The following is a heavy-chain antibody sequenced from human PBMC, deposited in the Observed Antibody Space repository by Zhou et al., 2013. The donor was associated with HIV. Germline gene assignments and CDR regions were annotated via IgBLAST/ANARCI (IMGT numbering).Heavy chain of an antibody. V-gene: IGHV1-24*01. J-gene: IGHJ4*02. Sequence: QVKLLQSGTEMKKPGASVKVACTVHGYSLSDLSIHWVRQAPGKGLEWMGRSDVQLGAAVYAHNFTGRGLMTADTYSDTAFLDLRNLRSDDTAVYYCARDPRDGYFDYWGQGTLVTVSS. CDR1: GYSLSDLS. CDR3: ARDPRDGYFDY. CDR2: SDVQLGAA.